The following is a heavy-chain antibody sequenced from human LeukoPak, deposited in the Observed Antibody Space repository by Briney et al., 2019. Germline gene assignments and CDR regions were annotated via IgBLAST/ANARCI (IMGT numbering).Heavy chain of an antibody. V-gene: IGHV1-2*02. CDR1: GYTFTGYY. CDR3: ARDERRFLEWLSEYYMDV. J-gene: IGHJ6*03. Sequence: ASVKVSCKASGYTFTGYYMHWMRQAPGQGLEWMGWINPNSGGTNYAQKFQGRVTMTRDTSISTAYMELSRLRSDDTAVYYCARDERRFLEWLSEYYMDVWGKGTTVTVSS. CDR2: INPNSGGT. D-gene: IGHD3-3*01.